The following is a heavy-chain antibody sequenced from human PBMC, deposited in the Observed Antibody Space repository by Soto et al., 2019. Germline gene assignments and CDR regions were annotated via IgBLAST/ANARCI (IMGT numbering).Heavy chain of an antibody. CDR2: IYYSGST. J-gene: IGHJ4*02. Sequence: SETLSLTCTVSGGSISSYYWSWIRQPPGKGLEWIGYIYYSGSTNYNPSLKSRVTISVDTSKNQFSLKLSSVTAADTAVYYCARVRAATPYYFDYWGQGTLVTVSS. CDR1: GGSISSYY. D-gene: IGHD2-15*01. V-gene: IGHV4-59*01. CDR3: ARVRAATPYYFDY.